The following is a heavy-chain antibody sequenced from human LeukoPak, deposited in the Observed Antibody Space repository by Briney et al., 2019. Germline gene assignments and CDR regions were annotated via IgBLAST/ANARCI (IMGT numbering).Heavy chain of an antibody. J-gene: IGHJ6*02. V-gene: IGHV3-73*01. D-gene: IGHD3-3*01. CDR3: ARDQSAHYDFWSGYYWHKVLSYYGMDV. Sequence: GGSLRLSCAASGFTFSGSAMHWVRQASGKGLEWVGRIRSKANSYATAYAASVKGRFTISRDDSKNTAYLQMNSLKTEDTAVYYCARDQSAHYDFWSGYYWHKVLSYYGMDVWGQGTTVTVSS. CDR1: GFTFSGSA. CDR2: IRSKANSYAT.